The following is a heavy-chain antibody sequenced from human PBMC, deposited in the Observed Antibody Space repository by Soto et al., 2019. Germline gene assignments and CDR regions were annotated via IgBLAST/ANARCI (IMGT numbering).Heavy chain of an antibody. CDR2: ISGSGGMT. V-gene: IGHV3-23*01. J-gene: IGHJ3*02. CDR3: AKDRTMARGIRALDI. D-gene: IGHD3-10*01. Sequence: EAQLLQSGGGLVPPGGSLRLSCVASGFAFGNYPMAWVRQTPGKGLQWISTISGSGGMTDYEDSVRGRFTVSIDHSKDTVHLQMTSLRADDTAVYYCAKDRTMARGIRALDIWGQGTTVTISS. CDR1: GFAFGNYP.